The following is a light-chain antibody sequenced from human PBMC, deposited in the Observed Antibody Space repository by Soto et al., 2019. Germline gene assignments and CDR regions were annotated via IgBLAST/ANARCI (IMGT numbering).Light chain of an antibody. V-gene: IGKV1-39*01. CDR2: AAS. CDR3: QQSYSTPFA. Sequence: DIPMTQSPSSLSASVGGRLTIPCQAIQDISNHLNWNQQKPGKAPKLLIYAASSLQSGVPSRFSGSRSGTDFTLTISSLQPEDFATYYCQQSYSTPFAFGQGTKVDIK. J-gene: IGKJ1*01. CDR1: QDISNH.